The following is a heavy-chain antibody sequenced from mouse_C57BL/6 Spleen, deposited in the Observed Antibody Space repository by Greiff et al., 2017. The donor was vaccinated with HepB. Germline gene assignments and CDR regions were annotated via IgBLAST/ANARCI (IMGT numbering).Heavy chain of an antibody. J-gene: IGHJ1*03. V-gene: IGHV2-3*01. Sequence: QVQLKESGPGLVAPSQSLSITCTVSGFSLTSYGVSWVRQPPGKGLEWLGVIWGDGSTNYHSALISRLSIIKGNSKTQVFLKLNSLQTDDTTTYYGAKESLDGYYWYFGVWGTGTTVTVAS. CDR3: AKESLDGYYWYFGV. CDR2: IWGDGST. D-gene: IGHD2-3*01. CDR1: GFSLTSYG.